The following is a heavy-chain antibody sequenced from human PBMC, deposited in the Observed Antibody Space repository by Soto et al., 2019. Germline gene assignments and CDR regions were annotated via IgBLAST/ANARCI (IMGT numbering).Heavy chain of an antibody. CDR1: GYSFTSYW. Sequence: GESLKISCKGSGYSFTSYWIGWVRQMPGKGLEWMGIIYPGDSDTRYSPSFQGQVTISADKSISTAYLQWSSLKASDTAMYYCARKYDILTGPYGMDVWGQGTTVTVSS. CDR3: ARKYDILTGPYGMDV. CDR2: IYPGDSDT. V-gene: IGHV5-51*01. J-gene: IGHJ6*02. D-gene: IGHD3-9*01.